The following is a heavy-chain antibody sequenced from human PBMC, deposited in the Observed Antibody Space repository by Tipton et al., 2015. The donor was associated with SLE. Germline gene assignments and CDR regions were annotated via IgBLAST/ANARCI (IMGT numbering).Heavy chain of an antibody. CDR1: GDSISGYY. Sequence: TLSLTCTVPGDSISGYYCSWIRQPAGKGLEWIGVIYTTGSTNYNPSLKSRVTMSLDTSRNQFSLRLSSVTAADTAVYFCAGGDYSNYDVWGQGTTVTVSS. D-gene: IGHD4-11*01. J-gene: IGHJ6*02. V-gene: IGHV4-4*07. CDR2: IYTTGST. CDR3: AGGDYSNYDV.